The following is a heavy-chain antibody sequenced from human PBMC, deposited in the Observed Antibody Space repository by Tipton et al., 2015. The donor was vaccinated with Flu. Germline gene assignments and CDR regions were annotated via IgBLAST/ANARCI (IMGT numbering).Heavy chain of an antibody. D-gene: IGHD5-12*01. CDR3: ARHRYYSGYDS. CDR2: IFYSGST. J-gene: IGHJ5*02. V-gene: IGHV4-61*05. Sequence: TLSLTCSVSGGSISSSSYYWGWIRQPPGKGLEWIGYIFYSGSTHYNPSLRSRVTISVDTSKSQFSLRLSSVTAADTAVYYCARHRYYSGYDSWGQGTLVTVSS. CDR1: GGSISSSSYY.